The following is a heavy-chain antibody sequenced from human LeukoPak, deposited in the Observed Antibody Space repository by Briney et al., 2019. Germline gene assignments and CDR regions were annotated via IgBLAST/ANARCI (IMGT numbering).Heavy chain of an antibody. J-gene: IGHJ3*02. D-gene: IGHD3-10*01. CDR2: ISYDGSKE. CDR1: GFTVSSNY. Sequence: GGSLRLSCAASGFTVSSNYMSWVRQAPGKGLEWVTLISYDGSKEYYADSVKGRFTISRDNSKNTVYLQMNSLSGEDTAVYFCAYGSGSYRVFDIWGQGTMVTVSS. V-gene: IGHV3-30*01. CDR3: AYGSGSYRVFDI.